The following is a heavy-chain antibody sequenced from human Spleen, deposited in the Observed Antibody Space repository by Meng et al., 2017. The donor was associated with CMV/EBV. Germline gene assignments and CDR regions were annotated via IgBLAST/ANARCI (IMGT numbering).Heavy chain of an antibody. V-gene: IGHV3-30*02. Sequence: GESLKISCAAPGFTFSSYGMHWVRQAPGKGLEWVAFIRYDGSNKYYADSVKGRFTISSDNSKNTLYLQMNSLRAEDTAVYYCAKDQVGANGMDVWGQGTTVTVSS. J-gene: IGHJ6*02. D-gene: IGHD1-26*01. CDR1: GFTFSSYG. CDR2: IRYDGSNK. CDR3: AKDQVGANGMDV.